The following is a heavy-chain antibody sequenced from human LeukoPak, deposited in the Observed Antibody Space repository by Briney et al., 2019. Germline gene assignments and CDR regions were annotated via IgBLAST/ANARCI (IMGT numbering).Heavy chain of an antibody. CDR1: GYTFTSYG. CDR2: ISAYNGNT. V-gene: IGHV1-18*01. Sequence: GASVKVSCKASGYTFTSYGISWVRQAPGQGLEWMGWISAYNGNTNYAQKLQGRVTMTTDTSTSTAYMELRSLRSDDTAVYYCARRVVVAATYYYYYYMDVWGKGTTVTVSS. D-gene: IGHD2-15*01. J-gene: IGHJ6*03. CDR3: ARRVVVAATYYYYYYMDV.